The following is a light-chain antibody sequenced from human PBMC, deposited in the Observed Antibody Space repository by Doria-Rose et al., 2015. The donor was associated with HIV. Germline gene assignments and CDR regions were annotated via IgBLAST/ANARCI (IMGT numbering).Light chain of an antibody. CDR2: DGS. V-gene: IGKV3-20*01. CDR3: HQYGTSWT. J-gene: IGKJ1*01. CDR1: QSFSSTY. Sequence: EIVLTQSPGTLSLSPGERATLSCRASQSFSSTYLAWYQQKPGHAPSLLIYDGSTRAAGIPDRFSASGSGTDFTLTISRLEPEDFALYYCHQYGTSWTFGQGTKVEI.